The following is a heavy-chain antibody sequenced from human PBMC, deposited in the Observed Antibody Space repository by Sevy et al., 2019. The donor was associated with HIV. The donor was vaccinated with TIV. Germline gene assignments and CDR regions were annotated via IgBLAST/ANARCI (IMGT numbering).Heavy chain of an antibody. CDR2: ISGSGGST. J-gene: IGHJ6*02. D-gene: IGHD3-3*01. V-gene: IGHV3-23*01. CDR1: GFTFSSYA. CDR3: AKGSRPEGDFWSGPMVGGGTYYYYGMDV. Sequence: GGSLRLSCAASGFTFSSYAMSWVRQAPGKGLEWVSAISGSGGSTYYADSVKGRFTISRDNSKNRLYLQMNSLRAGDTAVYYWAKGSRPEGDFWSGPMVGGGTYYYYGMDVWGQGTTVTVSS.